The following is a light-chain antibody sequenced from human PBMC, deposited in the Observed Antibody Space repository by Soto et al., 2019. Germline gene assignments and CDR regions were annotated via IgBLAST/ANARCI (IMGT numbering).Light chain of an antibody. J-gene: IGKJ3*01. CDR3: QQYYDSPFT. Sequence: DIVMTQSPDSLAVSLGERVTINCKSSQSVLFDSNRQNYLAWYQQKPGQPPKVLIYWASNRESGVPDRFSGSGSGTDFALTITSLQAEDVAVYYCQQYYDSPFTFGPGTKVNLK. CDR2: WAS. CDR1: QSVLFDSNRQNY. V-gene: IGKV4-1*01.